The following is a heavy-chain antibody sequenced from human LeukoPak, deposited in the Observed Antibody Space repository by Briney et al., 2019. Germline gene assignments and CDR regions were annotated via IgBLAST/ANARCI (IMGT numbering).Heavy chain of an antibody. Sequence: PGGSLRLSCAASGFTFSSYAMSSVRQAPGTGLEWVSAISGSGGSTYYADSVKSRFTISRDNSKNTLYLQMNSLRAEDTAVYYCAKYCSGGSCYGILDYWGQGTLVTVSS. V-gene: IGHV3-23*01. CDR3: AKYCSGGSCYGILDY. CDR2: ISGSGGST. J-gene: IGHJ4*02. D-gene: IGHD2-15*01. CDR1: GFTFSSYA.